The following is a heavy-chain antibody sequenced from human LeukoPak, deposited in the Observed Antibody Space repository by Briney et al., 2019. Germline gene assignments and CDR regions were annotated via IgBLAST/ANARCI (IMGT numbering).Heavy chain of an antibody. D-gene: IGHD1-26*01. Sequence: ASVKVSCKASGYTFTSYGISWVRQAPGQGLEWMGWISAYNGNTNYAQKLQGRVTMTTDTSTSTAYMELSSLRSEDTAVYYCATWLVVGAITAFDIWGQGTMVTVSS. V-gene: IGHV1-18*01. CDR2: ISAYNGNT. J-gene: IGHJ3*02. CDR1: GYTFTSYG. CDR3: ATWLVVGAITAFDI.